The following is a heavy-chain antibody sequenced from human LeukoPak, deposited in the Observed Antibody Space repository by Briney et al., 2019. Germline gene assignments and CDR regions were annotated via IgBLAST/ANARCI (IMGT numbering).Heavy chain of an antibody. V-gene: IGHV1-46*01. CDR2: INPSGGST. CDR3: ARGEAYYDFWSNTDY. D-gene: IGHD3-3*01. Sequence: ASVKVSCKASGYTFTSYYMHWVRQAPGQGLEWMGIINPSGGSTSYAQKFQGRVTMTGDTSTSTVYMELSSLRSEDTAVYYCARGEAYYDFWSNTDYWGQGTLVTVSS. CDR1: GYTFTSYY. J-gene: IGHJ4*02.